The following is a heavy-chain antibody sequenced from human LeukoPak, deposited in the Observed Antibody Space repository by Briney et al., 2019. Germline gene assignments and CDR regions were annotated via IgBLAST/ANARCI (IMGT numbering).Heavy chain of an antibody. CDR2: ISYDGSNK. Sequence: GGSLRLSCAASGFTFSSYGMHWVRQAPGKGLEWVAVISYDGSNKYYADSVKGRFTISRDNSKNTLYLQMNSLGAEDTAVYYCAKGMGLEDYSNYRNYMDVWGKGTTVTVSS. CDR1: GFTFSSYG. D-gene: IGHD4-11*01. CDR3: AKGMGLEDYSNYRNYMDV. J-gene: IGHJ6*03. V-gene: IGHV3-30*18.